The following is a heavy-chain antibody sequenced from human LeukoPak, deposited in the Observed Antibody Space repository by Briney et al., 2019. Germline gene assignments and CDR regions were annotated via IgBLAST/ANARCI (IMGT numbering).Heavy chain of an antibody. CDR3: ARGYFSDGYVL. J-gene: IGHJ4*02. CDR1: GGTFSSYA. Sequence: ASVKVSCKASGGTFSSYAISWVRQAPGQGLEWMGRIIPILGIANYAQKFQGRVTITADKSTSTAYMELSSLRSEDTAVYYCARGYFSDGYVLWGQGTLVTVSS. V-gene: IGHV1-69*04. CDR2: IIPILGIA. D-gene: IGHD3-10*02.